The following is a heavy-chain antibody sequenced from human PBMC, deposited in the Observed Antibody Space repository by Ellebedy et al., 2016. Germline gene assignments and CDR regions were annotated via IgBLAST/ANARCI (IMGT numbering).Heavy chain of an antibody. J-gene: IGHJ6*02. CDR1: GYTFTGYF. Sequence: ASVTVSCXATGYTFTGYFIHWVRKAPGQGLEWMGWLRVYNGDSNYAQKLQGRVSLTTDTSTSTAYMELRSLGSDDTAVYYCAAAYCGGDCYGTYYYYYGMDVWGHGTTVTVSS. CDR3: AAAYCGGDCYGTYYYYYGMDV. D-gene: IGHD2-21*02. CDR2: LRVYNGDS. V-gene: IGHV1-18*04.